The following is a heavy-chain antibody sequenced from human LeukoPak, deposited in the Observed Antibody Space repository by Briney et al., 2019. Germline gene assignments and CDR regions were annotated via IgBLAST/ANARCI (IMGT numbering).Heavy chain of an antibody. J-gene: IGHJ4*02. V-gene: IGHV3-23*01. CDR3: AKGGSSWLRINDY. D-gene: IGHD6-13*01. CDR1: GFTFSSYS. Sequence: PGGSLRLSCAASGFTFSSYSMNWVRQAPGKGLEWVSAISGSGGSTYYADSVKGRFTISRDNSKNTLYLQMNSLRAEDTAVYYCAKGGSSWLRINDYWGQGTLVTVSS. CDR2: ISGSGGST.